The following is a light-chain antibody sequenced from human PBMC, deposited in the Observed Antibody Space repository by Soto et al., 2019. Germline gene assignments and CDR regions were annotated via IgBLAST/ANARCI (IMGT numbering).Light chain of an antibody. Sequence: VLTQPPSVSGAPGQRVTISCTGSSSNIGAGYDVQWYQQVPGTAPKLLISNSINRPSGVPDRFSGSRSDTSASLAITGIQADDEADYYCQSYDRSLSGWVFGGGTKLTVL. CDR2: NSI. CDR1: SSNIGAGYD. CDR3: QSYDRSLSGWV. J-gene: IGLJ3*02. V-gene: IGLV1-40*01.